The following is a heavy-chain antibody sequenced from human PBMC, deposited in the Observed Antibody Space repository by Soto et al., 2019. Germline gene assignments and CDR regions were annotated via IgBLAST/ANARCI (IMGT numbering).Heavy chain of an antibody. J-gene: IGHJ2*01. CDR3: ARAGGVYWYFDL. Sequence: GGSLRLSCAASGFTFSTFAMSWVRQAPGKGMEWVSAISGSGGTTYNADSVKGRFTISRDNSENTLFLQMSSLRAEDTATYYCARAGGVYWYFDLWGRGTLVTVSS. CDR2: ISGSGGTT. CDR1: GFTFSTFA. D-gene: IGHD3-3*01. V-gene: IGHV3-23*01.